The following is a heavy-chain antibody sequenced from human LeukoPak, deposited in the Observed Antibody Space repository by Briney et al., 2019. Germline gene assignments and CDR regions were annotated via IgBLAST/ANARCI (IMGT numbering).Heavy chain of an antibody. CDR1: GYTFTSYD. CDR3: ARGRGSPYYYYYMDV. CDR2: MNPNSGNT. D-gene: IGHD3-16*01. V-gene: IGHV1-8*01. J-gene: IGHJ6*03. Sequence: ASVKVSCKASGYTFTSYDINWVRQVTGQGLEWMGWMNPNSGNTGYAQKFQGRVTMTRNTSISTAYMELSSLRYEDTAVYYCARGRGSPYYYYYMDVWGKGTTVTISS.